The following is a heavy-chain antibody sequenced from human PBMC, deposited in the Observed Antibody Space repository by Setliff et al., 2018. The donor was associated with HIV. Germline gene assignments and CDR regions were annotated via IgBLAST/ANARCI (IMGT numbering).Heavy chain of an antibody. V-gene: IGHV1-18*01. CDR3: ARTAYYYDSSGYQVDY. CDR1: GGTFSSYA. D-gene: IGHD3-22*01. Sequence: ASVKVSCKASGGTFSSYAISWVRQAPGQGLEWMGWISAYNGNTNYAQKLQGRVTMTTDTSTSTAYMELRSLRSDDTAVYYCARTAYYYDSSGYQVDYWGQGTLVTVSS. J-gene: IGHJ4*02. CDR2: ISAYNGNT.